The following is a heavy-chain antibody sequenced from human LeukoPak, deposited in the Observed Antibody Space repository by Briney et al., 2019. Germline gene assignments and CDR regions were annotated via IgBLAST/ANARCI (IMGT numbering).Heavy chain of an antibody. Sequence: ASVKVSCKASGYTFTSYAMHWVRQAPGQRLEWMGWINAGNGNTKYSQKFQGRVTITRDTSASTAYMELSSLRSEDTAVYYCARGPDYYGSGSYPYSEYFQHWGQGTLVTVSS. CDR3: ARGPDYYGSGSYPYSEYFQH. D-gene: IGHD3-10*01. J-gene: IGHJ1*01. CDR1: GYTFTSYA. CDR2: INAGNGNT. V-gene: IGHV1-3*01.